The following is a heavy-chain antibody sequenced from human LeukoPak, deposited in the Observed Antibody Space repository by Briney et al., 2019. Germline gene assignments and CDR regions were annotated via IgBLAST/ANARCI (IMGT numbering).Heavy chain of an antibody. CDR3: GRGVQSFDP. Sequence: ASVMVSCKASGYNFRAYYIHWVRQAPGQGLEWLGYIRPMTGDTNYAQKFQDRVTFSMGTPTATAYMELRSLRSDDTAFYYCGRGVQSFDPWGQGTLVTVSS. CDR2: IRPMTGDT. V-gene: IGHV1-2*02. CDR1: GYNFRAYY. J-gene: IGHJ5*02.